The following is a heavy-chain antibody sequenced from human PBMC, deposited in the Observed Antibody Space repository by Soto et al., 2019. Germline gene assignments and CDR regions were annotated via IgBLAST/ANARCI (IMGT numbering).Heavy chain of an antibody. CDR1: GGSLRSYA. CDR2: IIPIYRTS. CDR3: ATDSGSYYDVAY. V-gene: IGHV1-69*06. J-gene: IGHJ4*02. Sequence: QVQLVQSGAEVKKPGSSVKVSCKASGGSLRSYAFSWVRQAPGQGLEWMGGIIPIYRTSKYAQKFQGRLTITADTSTSTAYMELSRLRSEDTDVYYCATDSGSYYDVAYWGQGTLITVSS. D-gene: IGHD1-26*01.